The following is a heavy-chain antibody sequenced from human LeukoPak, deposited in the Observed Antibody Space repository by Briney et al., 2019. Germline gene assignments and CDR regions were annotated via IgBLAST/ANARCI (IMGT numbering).Heavy chain of an antibody. CDR3: ATTPAQDYGGAFDY. D-gene: IGHD4-23*01. CDR2: INAGNGNT. Sequence: ASVKVSCKASGYTFTSYAIHWVRQAPGQRLEWMGWINAGNGNTKYSQKFQGRVTITRDTSASTAYMELSSLRSEDTAVYYCATTPAQDYGGAFDYWGQGTLVTASS. V-gene: IGHV1-3*01. CDR1: GYTFTSYA. J-gene: IGHJ4*02.